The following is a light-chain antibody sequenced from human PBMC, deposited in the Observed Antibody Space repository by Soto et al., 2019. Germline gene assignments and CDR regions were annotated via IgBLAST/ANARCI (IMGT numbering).Light chain of an antibody. J-gene: IGKJ4*01. CDR3: HQYDNSPLT. CDR1: QSVSDN. V-gene: IGKV3-15*01. Sequence: EIVLTQSPATLSLSPGESATLSCRASQSVSDNLAWYQQRPGQGPRLLIYGASTRATGIPARFSGSGSGTEFTLTISRLEPEDFALYYCHQYDNSPLTFGGGTKVDI. CDR2: GAS.